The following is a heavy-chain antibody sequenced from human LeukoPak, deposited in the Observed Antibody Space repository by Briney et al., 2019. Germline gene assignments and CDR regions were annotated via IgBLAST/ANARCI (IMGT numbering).Heavy chain of an antibody. D-gene: IGHD6-19*01. CDR3: ARGGAVNGFDA. CDR1: GGSFSNYY. J-gene: IGHJ3*01. CDR2: IYHSGHA. Sequence: SETLSLTCALYGGSFSNYYWNWIRQTPGQGLEWIGQIYHSGHADCNPSLKSRVTISIDTSKNLFSLALRSVTAADTAVYYCARGGAVNGFDAWGQGTGVTVSS. V-gene: IGHV4-34*01.